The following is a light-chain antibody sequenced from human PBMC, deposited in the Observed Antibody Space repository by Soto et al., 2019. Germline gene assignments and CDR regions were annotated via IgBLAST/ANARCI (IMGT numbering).Light chain of an antibody. V-gene: IGKV3D-15*01. Sequence: ETRMTQSPATLSVSPVERATLSWRASQSVNNNLAWYQQKPGQAPRLLIYGASSRATGIPDRFSGSGSGTDFTLTIRRLEPEDFGVYYCQQYSSSRTFGQGTKVDI. CDR3: QQYSSSRT. J-gene: IGKJ1*01. CDR2: GAS. CDR1: QSVNNN.